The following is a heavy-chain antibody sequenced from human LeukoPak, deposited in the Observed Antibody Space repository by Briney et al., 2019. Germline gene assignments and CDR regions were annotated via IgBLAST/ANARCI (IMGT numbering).Heavy chain of an antibody. CDR3: ARGGFGIVVVSAIDY. CDR2: INSDGSST. CDR1: GFNFRNYW. Sequence: GGSLRLSCAASGFNFRNYWMHWVRQTPGKGLVWVSRINSDGSSTTYADSVKGRFTMSRDNAKNTLYLQMNSLRAEDTAVYYCARGGFGIVVVSAIDYWGQGTLVTVSS. D-gene: IGHD2-21*01. J-gene: IGHJ4*02. V-gene: IGHV3-74*01.